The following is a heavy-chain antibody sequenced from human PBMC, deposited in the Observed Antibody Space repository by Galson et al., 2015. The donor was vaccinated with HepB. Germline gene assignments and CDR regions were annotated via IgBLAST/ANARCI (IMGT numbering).Heavy chain of an antibody. V-gene: IGHV1-46*01. D-gene: IGHD3-10*01. CDR3: VALPVTMVRGEFDY. Sequence: CKASGYTFTSYYMHWVRQAPGQGLEWMGIINPSGGSTSYAQKFQGRVTMTRDTSTSTVYMELSSLRSEDTAVYYCVALPVTMVRGEFDYWGQGTLVTVSS. CDR2: INPSGGST. J-gene: IGHJ4*02. CDR1: GYTFTSYY.